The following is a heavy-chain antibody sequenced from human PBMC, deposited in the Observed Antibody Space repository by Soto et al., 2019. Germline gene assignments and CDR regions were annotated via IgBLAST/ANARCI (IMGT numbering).Heavy chain of an antibody. CDR3: ARGDGGSGYFDY. D-gene: IGHD3-22*01. Sequence: QVQLQESGPGLVKPSQTLSLTCTVSGRSISTGGYYLNWIRQHPGKGLEWIGYIHYSGTTYYNPSLKSRLTISVDTSKNQFSLKLSSGTAADTAVYYCARGDGGSGYFDYWGQGTLIPVSS. V-gene: IGHV4-31*03. J-gene: IGHJ4*02. CDR1: GRSISTGGYY. CDR2: IHYSGTT.